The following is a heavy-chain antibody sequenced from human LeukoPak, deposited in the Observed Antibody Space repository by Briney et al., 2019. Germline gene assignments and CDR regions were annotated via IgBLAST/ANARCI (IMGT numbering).Heavy chain of an antibody. CDR1: GFTFSSYW. V-gene: IGHV3-7*03. D-gene: IGHD3-16*02. J-gene: IGHJ3*02. CDR2: IKQDGSEK. Sequence: GSLRLSCAASGFTFSSYWMSWVRQAPGKGLEWVANIKQDGSEKYYVDSVKGRFTISRDNAKISLYLQMNSLRAEDTAVYYCARDILSGMGAFDIWGQGTMVTVSS. CDR3: ARDILSGMGAFDI.